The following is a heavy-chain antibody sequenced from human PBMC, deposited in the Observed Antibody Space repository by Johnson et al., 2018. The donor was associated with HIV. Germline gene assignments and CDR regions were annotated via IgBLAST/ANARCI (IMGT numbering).Heavy chain of an antibody. V-gene: IGHV3-7*05. J-gene: IGHJ3*01. Sequence: VQLVESGGGLVQPGGSLRLSCAASGFTFSSYWMSWVRQAPGKGLEWVANIKQDGSEQYYVDSVKGRFTISRDNAKNSLYLQMNSLRAEDTAVYYCARDAVIRSGWYNVDAFDVWGQGTMVTVSS. CDR2: IKQDGSEQ. CDR3: ARDAVIRSGWYNVDAFDV. D-gene: IGHD6-19*01. CDR1: GFTFSSYW.